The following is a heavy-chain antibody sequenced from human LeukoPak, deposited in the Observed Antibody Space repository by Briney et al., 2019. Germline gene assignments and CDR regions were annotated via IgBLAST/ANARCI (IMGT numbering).Heavy chain of an antibody. V-gene: IGHV4-61*02. Sequence: PSQTLSPTCTVSGGSISSGSYYWSWTRQPAGKGLEWIGRIYTSGSTNYNPSLKSRVTISVDTSKNQFSLKLSSVTAADTAVYYCARCPSGGSYVAEDAFDIWGQGTMVTVSS. CDR2: IYTSGST. CDR1: GGSISSGSYY. D-gene: IGHD1-26*01. J-gene: IGHJ3*02. CDR3: ARCPSGGSYVAEDAFDI.